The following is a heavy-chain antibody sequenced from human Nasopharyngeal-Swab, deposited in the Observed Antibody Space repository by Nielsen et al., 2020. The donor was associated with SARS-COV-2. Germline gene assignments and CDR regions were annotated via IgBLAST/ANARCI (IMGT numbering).Heavy chain of an antibody. CDR1: GGSISSYY. V-gene: IGHV4-4*07. Sequence: GSLRLSCTVSGGSISSYYWSWIRQPAGKGLEWIGRIYTSGSTNYNPSFKSRVTMSVDTSKNQFSLKLSSVTAADTAVYYCARGLVVPAAMRDYYYYYGMDVWGQGTTVTVSS. CDR2: IYTSGST. J-gene: IGHJ6*02. D-gene: IGHD2-2*01. CDR3: ARGLVVPAAMRDYYYYYGMDV.